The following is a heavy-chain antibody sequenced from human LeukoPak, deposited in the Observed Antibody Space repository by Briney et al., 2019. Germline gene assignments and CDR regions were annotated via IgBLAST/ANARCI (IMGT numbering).Heavy chain of an antibody. V-gene: IGHV1-69*04. D-gene: IGHD6-6*01. Sequence: ASVKVSCKASGGTFSSYAISCVRQAPGQGLEWMGRIIPIFGIANYAQKFQGRVTITADKSTSTAYMELSSLRSEDTAVYYCAREGSSSEPYWGQGTLVTVSS. CDR1: GGTFSSYA. CDR3: AREGSSSEPY. CDR2: IIPIFGIA. J-gene: IGHJ4*02.